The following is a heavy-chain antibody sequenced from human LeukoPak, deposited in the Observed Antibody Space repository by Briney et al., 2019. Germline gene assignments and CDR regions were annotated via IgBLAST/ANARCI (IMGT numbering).Heavy chain of an antibody. J-gene: IGHJ4*02. Sequence: PSETLSLTCTVSGGSISSYYWSWIRQPAGKGLEWMGRIYTSGSTNYNPSLKSRVTISVDKSKNQFSLKLSSVTAADTAVYYCARLHDYGDYVGDYWGQGTLVTVSS. CDR3: ARLHDYGDYVGDY. CDR1: GGSISSYY. CDR2: IYTSGST. D-gene: IGHD4-17*01. V-gene: IGHV4-4*07.